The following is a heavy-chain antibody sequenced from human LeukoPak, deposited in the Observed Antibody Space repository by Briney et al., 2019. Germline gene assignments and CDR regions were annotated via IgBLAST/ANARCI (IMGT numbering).Heavy chain of an antibody. Sequence: GGSLRLSCAASGFTFSSYAMHWVRQAPGKGLEWVAVISYDGSNKYYADSVKGRFTISRDNSKNTLYLQMNSLRAEDTAVYYCVFEGRADAFDIWGQGTMVTVSS. CDR1: GFTFSSYA. J-gene: IGHJ3*02. CDR3: VFEGRADAFDI. CDR2: ISYDGSNK. V-gene: IGHV3-30-3*01. D-gene: IGHD3-10*01.